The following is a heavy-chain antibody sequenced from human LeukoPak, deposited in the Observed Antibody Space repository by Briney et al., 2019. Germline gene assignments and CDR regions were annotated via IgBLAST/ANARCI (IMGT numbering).Heavy chain of an antibody. D-gene: IGHD2-2*01. Sequence: GGSLRLSCAGSGFCFNYYDMNWIRQAPGKGLEWVSSISPKSDFIYYSDSVRGRFTIFRDNAENSLYLQMNSLRAEDTAVYYCARADCSSSTCYLRRSWFDPWGQGTLVTVSS. CDR3: ARADCSSSTCYLRRSWFDP. J-gene: IGHJ5*02. V-gene: IGHV3-21*01. CDR2: ISPKSDFI. CDR1: GFCFNYYD.